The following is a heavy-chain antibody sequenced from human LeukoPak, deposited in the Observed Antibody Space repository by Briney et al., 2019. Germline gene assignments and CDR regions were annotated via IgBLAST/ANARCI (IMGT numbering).Heavy chain of an antibody. D-gene: IGHD3-10*01. J-gene: IGHJ6*03. CDR3: ARDSRDESYYGSDYYMDV. CDR2: INPSGGST. V-gene: IGHV1-46*01. Sequence: ASVKVSCKASGYTFTSYYMHWVRQAPGQGLEWMGIINPSGGSTSYAQKFQGRVTMTRDMSTSTVYMELSSLRSEDTAVYYCARDSRDESYYGSDYYMDVWGKGTTVTVSS. CDR1: GYTFTSYY.